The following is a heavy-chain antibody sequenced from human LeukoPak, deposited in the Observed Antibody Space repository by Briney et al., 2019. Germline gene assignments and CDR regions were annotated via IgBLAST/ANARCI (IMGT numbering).Heavy chain of an antibody. CDR2: IKQDGSEK. CDR1: GFTFSRYW. V-gene: IGHV3-7*04. CDR3: ARPSYYYDSSGSVSGAFDI. J-gene: IGHJ3*02. D-gene: IGHD3-22*01. Sequence: PGGSLRLPCAASGFTFSRYWMSWVRQAPGKGLEWVANIKQDGSEKYYVDSVKGRFTISRDNAKNSLYLQMNSLRAEDTAVYYCARPSYYYDSSGSVSGAFDIWGQGTMVTVSS.